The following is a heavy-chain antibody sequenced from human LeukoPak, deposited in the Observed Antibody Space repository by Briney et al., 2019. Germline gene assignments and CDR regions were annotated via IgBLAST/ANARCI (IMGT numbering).Heavy chain of an antibody. CDR2: IYYSGST. D-gene: IGHD2-2*02. Sequence: SETLSLTCTVSGGSISSYYWSWIRQPPGKGLEWIGYIYYSGSTNYNPSLKSRVTISVDTSKNQFSLKLSSVTAADTAVYYCARALGVVPAAIDCYYYMDVWGKGTTVTVSS. J-gene: IGHJ6*03. CDR1: GGSISSYY. CDR3: ARALGVVPAAIDCYYYMDV. V-gene: IGHV4-59*01.